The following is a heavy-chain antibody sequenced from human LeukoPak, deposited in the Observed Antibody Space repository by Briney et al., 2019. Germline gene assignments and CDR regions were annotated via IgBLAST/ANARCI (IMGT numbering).Heavy chain of an antibody. CDR1: GGSFSGYY. J-gene: IGHJ4*02. D-gene: IGHD6-13*01. Sequence: PSETLSLTCALYGGSFSGYYWSWIRQPPGKGLEWIGEINHSGSTNYNPSLKSRVTISVDTSKNQFSLKLSSVTAADTAVYYCARVRYSSSWYSYWGQGTLVTVSS. V-gene: IGHV4-34*01. CDR3: ARVRYSSSWYSY. CDR2: INHSGST.